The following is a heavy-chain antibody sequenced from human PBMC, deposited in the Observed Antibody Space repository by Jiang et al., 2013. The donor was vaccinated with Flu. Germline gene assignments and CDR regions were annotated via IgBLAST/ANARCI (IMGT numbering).Heavy chain of an antibody. J-gene: IGHJ4*02. CDR2: ISSSSSYI. CDR3: ARVGTRNYYDSSGYLRTYYFDY. V-gene: IGHV3-21*01. CDR1: GFTFSSYS. D-gene: IGHD3-22*01. Sequence: GLVQPGGSLRLSCAASGFTFSSYSMNWVRQAPGKGLEWVSSISSSSSYIYYADSVKGRFTISRDNAKNSLYLQMNSLRAEDTAVYYCARVGTRNYYDSSGYLRTYYFDYWGQGTLVTVSS.